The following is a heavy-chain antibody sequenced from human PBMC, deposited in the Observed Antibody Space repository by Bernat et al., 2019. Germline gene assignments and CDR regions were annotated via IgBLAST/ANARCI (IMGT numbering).Heavy chain of an antibody. Sequence: EVQLVESGGGLVQPGGSLRLSCAASGFTFSTYWMTWVRQAPGKGLEWVANIKHDGREQYYVDSVKGRFTISRDNAKNSLYLQMSSLRAEDTAVYYCAREPDSSSLLDCWGQGTLVTVSS. V-gene: IGHV3-7*01. J-gene: IGHJ4*02. D-gene: IGHD6-13*01. CDR3: AREPDSSSLLDC. CDR2: IKHDGREQ. CDR1: GFTFSTYW.